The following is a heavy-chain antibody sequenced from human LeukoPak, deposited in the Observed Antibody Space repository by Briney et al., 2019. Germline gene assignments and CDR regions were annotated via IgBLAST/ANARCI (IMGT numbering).Heavy chain of an antibody. V-gene: IGHV3-7*01. CDR2: IKQDGSEK. CDR1: GFTFSDHW. Sequence: PGGSLRLSCAASGFTFSDHWMSWVRQAPGKGLEWVANIKQDGSEKYYVDSVKGRFTISRDNAKNSLYLQMNSLRAQDTAVYYCARDFYGDYALSAFDIWGQGAMVTVSS. D-gene: IGHD4-17*01. CDR3: ARDFYGDYALSAFDI. J-gene: IGHJ3*02.